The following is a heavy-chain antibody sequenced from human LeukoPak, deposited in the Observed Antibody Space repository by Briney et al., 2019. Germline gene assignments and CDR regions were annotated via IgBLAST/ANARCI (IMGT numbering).Heavy chain of an antibody. CDR2: INPNSGGT. D-gene: IGHD2-15*01. V-gene: IGHV1-2*02. J-gene: IGHJ5*02. CDR3: ARGGYCSGGSCFNWFDP. CDR1: GYTFTGYF. Sequence: ASVKVSCKASGYTFTGYFIHWVRQAPGQGLEWMGWINPNSGGTNYAQKFQGRVTMTRDTSISTAYMELSSLRSEDTAVYYCARGGYCSGGSCFNWFDPWGQGTLVTVSS.